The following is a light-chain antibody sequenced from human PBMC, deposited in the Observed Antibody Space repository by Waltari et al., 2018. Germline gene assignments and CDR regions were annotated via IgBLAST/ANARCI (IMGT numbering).Light chain of an antibody. J-gene: IGKJ1*01. Sequence: SCRASQSIRRYLAWYQRKPGQAPRLLIYGASTRATGIPDRLSGSGSGTGFSLTISGLEPEDSAVYYCQHHVRLPATFGQGTKVEIK. CDR1: QSIRRY. CDR2: GAS. CDR3: QHHVRLPAT. V-gene: IGKV3-20*01.